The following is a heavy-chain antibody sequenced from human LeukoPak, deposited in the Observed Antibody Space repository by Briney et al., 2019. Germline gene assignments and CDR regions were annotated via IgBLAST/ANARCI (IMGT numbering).Heavy chain of an antibody. CDR3: ARDGDSGGYYYGPFDN. CDR2: ISSSRRTI. Sequence: GGSLRLSCAASGFTFSLFSMTWVRQAPGKGLEWISYISSSRRTINYADSVKGRFTISRDNAKNSLYLQMNNLRAEDTAVYYCARDGDSGGYYYGPFDNWGQGTLVTVSS. D-gene: IGHD3-22*01. CDR1: GFTFSLFS. J-gene: IGHJ4*02. V-gene: IGHV3-48*04.